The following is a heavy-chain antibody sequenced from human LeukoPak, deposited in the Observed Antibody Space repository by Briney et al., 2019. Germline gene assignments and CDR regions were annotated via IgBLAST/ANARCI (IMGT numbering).Heavy chain of an antibody. Sequence: PGGSLRLSCAASGLTFSRYTMNWVRQAPGKGLEWVSSISSTSYYIYYADSVKGRFTISRDNAKKSLYLQMSSLRAEDTAVYYCALDSDSTEDYWGRGTLVTVSS. CDR2: ISSTSYYI. J-gene: IGHJ4*02. CDR1: GLTFSRYT. D-gene: IGHD2/OR15-2a*01. V-gene: IGHV3-21*01. CDR3: ALDSDSTEDY.